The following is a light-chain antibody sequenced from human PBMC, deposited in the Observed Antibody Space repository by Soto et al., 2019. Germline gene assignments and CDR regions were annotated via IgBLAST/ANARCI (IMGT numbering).Light chain of an antibody. CDR2: DAS. J-gene: IGKJ4*01. Sequence: EIVLTQSPGTLSLSPGERATLSCRASQSVGNNYLAWYQQKPGQAPRFLIYDASSRATGIPDRFSGSGSGTDFTLTISRREPEDCAVYYCQQYGSTPLTFGGGTKVEIK. CDR3: QQYGSTPLT. V-gene: IGKV3-20*01. CDR1: QSVGNNY.